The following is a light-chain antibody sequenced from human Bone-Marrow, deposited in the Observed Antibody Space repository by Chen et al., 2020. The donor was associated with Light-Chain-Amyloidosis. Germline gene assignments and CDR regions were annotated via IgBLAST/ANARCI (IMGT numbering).Light chain of an antibody. J-gene: IGLJ1*01. CDR3: SSYTITNTLV. CDR1: SSDGGGDNH. V-gene: IGLV2-14*01. Sequence: QSVLTPPASVSGSPGQSITIACTGTSSDGGGDNHVSWYQQHPDKAPKLMSYEVTNRPSWVPDRFSGSKSDNTASLTISGLQTEDEADYFCSSYTITNTLVFGSGTRVTVL. CDR2: EVT.